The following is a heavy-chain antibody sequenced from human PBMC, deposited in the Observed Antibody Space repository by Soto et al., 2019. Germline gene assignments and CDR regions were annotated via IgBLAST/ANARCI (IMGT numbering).Heavy chain of an antibody. CDR2: IKSKTDGGTT. D-gene: IGHD1-26*01. J-gene: IGHJ4*02. CDR3: TTDPQWELRPVLYYFDY. Sequence: EVQLVESGGGLVQPGGSLRLSCAASGFTFSNAWMNWVRQAPGKGLEWVGRIKSKTDGGTTDYAAPVKGRFTISRDDSKNTLYLQMNSLKTEDTAVYYCTTDPQWELRPVLYYFDYWGQGTLVTVSS. V-gene: IGHV3-15*07. CDR1: GFTFSNAW.